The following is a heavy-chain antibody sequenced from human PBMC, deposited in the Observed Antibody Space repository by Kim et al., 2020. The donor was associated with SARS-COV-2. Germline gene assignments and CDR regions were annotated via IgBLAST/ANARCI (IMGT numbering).Heavy chain of an antibody. D-gene: IGHD2-2*01. CDR1: GGSFSGYY. CDR2: INHSGST. V-gene: IGHV4-34*01. CDR3: AREDGYCSSTSCQGGFDY. Sequence: SETLSLTCAVYGGSFSGYYWSWIRQPPGKGLEWIGEINHSGSTNYNPSLKSRVTISVDTSKNQFSLKLSSVTAADTAVYYCAREDGYCSSTSCQGGFDYWGQGTLVTVSS. J-gene: IGHJ4*02.